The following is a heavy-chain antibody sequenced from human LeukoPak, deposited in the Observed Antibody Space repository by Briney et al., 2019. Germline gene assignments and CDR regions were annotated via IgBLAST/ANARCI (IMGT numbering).Heavy chain of an antibody. Sequence: GGSLRLSCAASGFTFSSYSMNWVRQAPGKGLEGVSSISSSSSYIYYADSVKGRFTISRDNAKNSLYLQMNSLRAEDTAVYYCAREGRSRGYSSAYAFDIWGQGTMVTVSS. J-gene: IGHJ3*02. CDR3: AREGRSRGYSSAYAFDI. D-gene: IGHD5-18*01. V-gene: IGHV3-21*01. CDR2: ISSSSSYI. CDR1: GFTFSSYS.